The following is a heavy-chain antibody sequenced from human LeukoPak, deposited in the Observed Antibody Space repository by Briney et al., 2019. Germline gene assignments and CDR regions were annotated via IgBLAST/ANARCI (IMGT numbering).Heavy chain of an antibody. V-gene: IGHV4-59*01. CDR1: GVSIGNYI. Sequence: SETLSLTCTVPGVSIGNYIWSWIRQSPGGDLEWIGYVEYTGSTNYNPSLKNRVTISIDRSKNHFSLKLTSVTAADTAVYFCARSLPVSLGWMYYFDQWGQGTRVTVSS. D-gene: IGHD7-27*01. CDR3: ARSLPVSLGWMYYFDQ. CDR2: VEYTGST. J-gene: IGHJ4*02.